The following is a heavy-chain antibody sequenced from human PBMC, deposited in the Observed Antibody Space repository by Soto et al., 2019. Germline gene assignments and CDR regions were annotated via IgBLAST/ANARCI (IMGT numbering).Heavy chain of an antibody. CDR1: GFTFSSYG. CDR2: IWYDGSNK. V-gene: IGHV3-33*01. J-gene: IGHJ4*02. Sequence: PGGSLRLSCAASGFTFSSYGMHWVRQAPGKGLEWVAVIWYDGSNKYYADSVKGRFTISRDNSKNTLYLQMNSLRAEDTAVYYCARHLLYSGSYFDYWGQGTLVTV. D-gene: IGHD1-26*01. CDR3: ARHLLYSGSYFDY.